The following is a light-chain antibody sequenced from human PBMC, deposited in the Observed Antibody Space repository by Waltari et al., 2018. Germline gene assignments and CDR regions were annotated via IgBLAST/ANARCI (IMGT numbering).Light chain of an antibody. CDR2: KNN. J-gene: IGLJ2*01. CDR3: AAWDDSLSAVP. Sequence: QSVLTPPPSTSVTHGQRLTISCSGCTFKIGRLFLNLYQQVPGMAPKLLIYKNNRRPSGVPDRFSGAKSGTSASLAISALRSDDEADYYCAAWDDSLSAVPFGGGTKVTVL. CDR1: TFKIGRLF. V-gene: IGLV1-47*01.